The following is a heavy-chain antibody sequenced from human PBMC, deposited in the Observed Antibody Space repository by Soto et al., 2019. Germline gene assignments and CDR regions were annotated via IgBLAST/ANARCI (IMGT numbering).Heavy chain of an antibody. CDR3: ARDRVESGYPEYFQH. D-gene: IGHD3-22*01. Sequence: PSETLSLTCTVSGGSVSSGRYYWSWIRQPPGKGLEWIGYIYYTGSTNYNPSLKSRVTISVDTSKNQFSLKLSSVTAADTAVYYCARDRVESGYPEYFQHWGQGTLVTVSS. CDR1: GGSVSSGRYY. CDR2: IYYTGST. J-gene: IGHJ1*01. V-gene: IGHV4-61*01.